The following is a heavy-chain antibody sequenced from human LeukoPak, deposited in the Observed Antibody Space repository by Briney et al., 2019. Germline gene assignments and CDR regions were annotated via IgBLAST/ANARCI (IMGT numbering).Heavy chain of an antibody. CDR3: ARDLNFDY. V-gene: IGHV3-11*01. CDR2: ISSSGNTM. J-gene: IGHJ4*02. CDR1: GFTFSDFY. Sequence: GGSLRLSCAASGFTFSDFYMSWIRQAPGKGLECISYISSSGNTMYYADSVKGRFTISRDNARNSLSLQMNSLRAEDTAVYYCARDLNFDYWGQGALVTVSS.